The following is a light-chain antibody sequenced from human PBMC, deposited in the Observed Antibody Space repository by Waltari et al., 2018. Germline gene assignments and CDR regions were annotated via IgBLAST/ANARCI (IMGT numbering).Light chain of an antibody. J-gene: IGKJ4*01. CDR1: QTVSND. CDR3: QQYHNWPLT. CDR2: GAS. Sequence: ETVMTQSPATLSVSPGERATLSCRASQTVSNDLAWYQQKPGQAPRLLSYGASTRPTGVPARFSCSGSGTEFTLTISSLQSDDFEVYYCQQYHNWPLTFGGGTKVEIK. V-gene: IGKV3-15*01.